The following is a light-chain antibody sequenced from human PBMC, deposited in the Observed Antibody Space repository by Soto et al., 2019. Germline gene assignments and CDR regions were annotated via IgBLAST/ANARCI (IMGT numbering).Light chain of an antibody. Sequence: DIQMTQSPSTLSASVGDRVTITCRASQSIRSWLAWYQQKPGKAPQLLIYDASNLESGVPSRFSGSGSGTEFTLTISSLQPYDFATYYCQQYDSFSKTFGRGTKVDIK. CDR2: DAS. CDR1: QSIRSW. CDR3: QQYDSFSKT. J-gene: IGKJ1*01. V-gene: IGKV1-5*01.